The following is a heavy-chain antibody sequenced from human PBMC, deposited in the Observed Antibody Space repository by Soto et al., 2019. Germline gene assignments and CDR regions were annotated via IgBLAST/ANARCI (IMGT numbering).Heavy chain of an antibody. Sequence: LPETLSLTCTVSGGSISSYYWSWIRQPPGKGLEWIGYIYYSGSTNYNPSLKSRVTISVDTSKNQFSLKLSSVTAADTAVYYCARDTTVTTPTRYMDVWGKGTTVTVSS. D-gene: IGHD4-17*01. J-gene: IGHJ6*03. V-gene: IGHV4-59*01. CDR3: ARDTTVTTPTRYMDV. CDR2: IYYSGST. CDR1: GGSISSYY.